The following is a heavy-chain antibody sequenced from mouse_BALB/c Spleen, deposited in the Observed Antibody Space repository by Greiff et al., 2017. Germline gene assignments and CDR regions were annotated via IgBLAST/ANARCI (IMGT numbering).Heavy chain of an antibody. CDR3: ARSNGSPFDY. Sequence: EVKLVESGPELVKPGASVKISCKASGYTFTDYNMHWVKQSHGKSLEWIGYIYPYNGGTGYNQKFKSKATLTVDNSSSTAYMELRSLTSEDSAVYYCARSNGSPFDYWGQGTTLTVSS. CDR1: GYTFTDYN. CDR2: IYPYNGGT. J-gene: IGHJ2*01. V-gene: IGHV1S29*02. D-gene: IGHD1-1*01.